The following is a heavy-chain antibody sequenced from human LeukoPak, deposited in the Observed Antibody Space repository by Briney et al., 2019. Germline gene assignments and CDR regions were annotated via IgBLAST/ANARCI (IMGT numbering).Heavy chain of an antibody. Sequence: GGSLRLSCAASGFTFSSYEMNWVRQAPGKGLEWVSYISSSGSTIYYADSVKGRFTISRDNAKNSLYLQMNSLRAEDTAVYYCARDRMDYEADYWGQGTLVTVSS. D-gene: IGHD4-17*01. CDR2: ISSSGSTI. CDR1: GFTFSSYE. CDR3: ARDRMDYEADY. J-gene: IGHJ4*02. V-gene: IGHV3-48*03.